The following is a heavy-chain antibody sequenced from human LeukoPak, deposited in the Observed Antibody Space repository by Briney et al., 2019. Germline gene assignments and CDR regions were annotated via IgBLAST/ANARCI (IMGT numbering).Heavy chain of an antibody. CDR3: ARDPVRSSSIMGHNWFDP. V-gene: IGHV3-23*01. CDR2: ISGSGGNT. Sequence: PGGSLRLSCAASGFTYSNYAMNWVRQAPGKGLEWVSSISGSGGNTHYADSVKGRFTISRDNAKNSLYLQMNSLRAEDTAVYYCARDPVRSSSIMGHNWFDPWGQGTLVTVSS. J-gene: IGHJ5*02. D-gene: IGHD6-13*01. CDR1: GFTYSNYA.